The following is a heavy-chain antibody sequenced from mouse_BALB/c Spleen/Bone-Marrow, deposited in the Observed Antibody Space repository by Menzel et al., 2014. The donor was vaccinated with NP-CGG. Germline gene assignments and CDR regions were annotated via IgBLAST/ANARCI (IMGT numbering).Heavy chain of an antibody. CDR2: IYPSDSYT. CDR1: GYTFXSYW. Sequence: QVQLQQSGTDLVRPGASEKLSCKASGYTFXSYWINWVKQRPGQGLEWIGNIYPSDSYTNYNQKFKDKATLTVDKSSSTAYMHLSSPTSEDSAVYYCTRDDGGFAYWGHGTLVTVSA. V-gene: IGHV1-69*02. CDR3: TRDDGGFAY. D-gene: IGHD1-1*02. J-gene: IGHJ3*01.